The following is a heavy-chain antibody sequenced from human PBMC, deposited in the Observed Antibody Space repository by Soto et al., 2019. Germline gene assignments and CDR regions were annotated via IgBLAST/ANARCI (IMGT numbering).Heavy chain of an antibody. CDR3: ARGPFFGVVIIYGDY. D-gene: IGHD3-3*01. CDR1: GYTFTSYG. V-gene: IGHV1-18*01. Sequence: ASLKVSCKASGYTFTSYGISWVRQAPGQGLEWMGWISAYNGNTNYAQKLQGRVTMTTDTSTSTAYMELRSLRSDDTAVYYCARGPFFGVVIIYGDYWGQGTLVTVSS. CDR2: ISAYNGNT. J-gene: IGHJ4*02.